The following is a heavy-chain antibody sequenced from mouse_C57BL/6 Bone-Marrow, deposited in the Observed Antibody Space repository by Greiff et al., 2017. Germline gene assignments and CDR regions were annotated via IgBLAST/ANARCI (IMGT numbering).Heavy chain of an antibody. Sequence: QVQLQQSGAELVKPGASVKLSCKASGYTFTSYWMHWVKQRPGQGLEWIGYITPRSGHPKYNQTFKDTATLTADKSSSTAYMQLSSLTSEDSAVYWCAGTYYSNYVYWYFDVWGTGTTVTVSS. CDR3: AGTYYSNYVYWYFDV. D-gene: IGHD2-5*01. J-gene: IGHJ1*03. CDR2: ITPRSGHP. V-gene: IGHV1-7*01. CDR1: GYTFTSYW.